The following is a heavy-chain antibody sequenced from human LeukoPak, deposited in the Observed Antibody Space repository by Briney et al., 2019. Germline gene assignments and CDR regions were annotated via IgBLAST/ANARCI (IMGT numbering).Heavy chain of an antibody. CDR1: GGSFSGYY. J-gene: IGHJ2*01. CDR3: ARGMTHGYSDL. CDR2: INHSGST. V-gene: IGHV4-34*01. Sequence: SETLSLTCAVYGGSFSGYYWSWIRQPPGKGLEWIGEINHSGSTNYNPSLKSRVTISVDTSKNQFSLKLSSVTAADTAVYYCARGMTHGYSDLWGRGTLVTVSS.